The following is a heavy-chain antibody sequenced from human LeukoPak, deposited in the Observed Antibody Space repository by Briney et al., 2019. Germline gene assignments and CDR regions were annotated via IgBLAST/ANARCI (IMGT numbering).Heavy chain of an antibody. D-gene: IGHD3-10*01. V-gene: IGHV3-48*04. Sequence: GGSLRLSCAASGLTFSSYSMNWVRQAPGKGLEWVSYISSSGSTIYYADSVKGRFTISRDNAKNSLYLQMNSLRAEDTAVYYCAREATVLWFGELSNWFDPWGQGTLVTVSS. J-gene: IGHJ5*02. CDR2: ISSSGSTI. CDR3: AREATVLWFGELSNWFDP. CDR1: GLTFSSYS.